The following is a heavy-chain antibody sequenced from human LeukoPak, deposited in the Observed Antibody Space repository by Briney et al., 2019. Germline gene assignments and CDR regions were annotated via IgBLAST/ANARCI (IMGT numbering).Heavy chain of an antibody. J-gene: IGHJ4*02. CDR1: GGSISSSGYY. D-gene: IGHD3-9*01. Sequence: SETLSLTCTVSGGSISSSGYYWGWIRQPPGKGLEWIGSIYHSGSTYYNPSLKSRVTISVDTSKNQFSLKLSSVTAADTAVYYCARAGDILTGYPRNWGQGTLVTVSS. CDR2: IYHSGST. V-gene: IGHV4-39*07. CDR3: ARAGDILTGYPRN.